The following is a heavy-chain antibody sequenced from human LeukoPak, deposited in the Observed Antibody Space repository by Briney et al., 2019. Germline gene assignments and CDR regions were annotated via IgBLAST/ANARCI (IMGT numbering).Heavy chain of an antibody. CDR1: GFIFSSFW. CDR2: ISGSGGST. V-gene: IGHV3-23*01. D-gene: IGHD3-10*01. J-gene: IGHJ4*02. Sequence: GGSLRLSCAASGFIFSSFWMSWVRQAPGKGLEWVSAISGSGGSTYYADSVKGRFTISRDNSKNTLYLQMNSLRAEDTAVYYCAKDQQPGYYGSGSSPGIFDYWGQGTLVTVSS. CDR3: AKDQQPGYYGSGSSPGIFDY.